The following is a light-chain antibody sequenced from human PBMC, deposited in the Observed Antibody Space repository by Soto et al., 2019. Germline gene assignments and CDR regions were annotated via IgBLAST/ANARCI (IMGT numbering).Light chain of an antibody. J-gene: IGKJ4*01. CDR1: QGIRSE. Sequence: AIQMTQAPSSLPKPVEGRGTLTCRASQGIRSEVGWYQQKPGKAPNLLIYTASTLQSGVPSRFSGSGSGTDFTLTISSLQPEDFATYYCIQDYNYPLTFGGGTKVDNK. V-gene: IGKV1-6*01. CDR2: TAS. CDR3: IQDYNYPLT.